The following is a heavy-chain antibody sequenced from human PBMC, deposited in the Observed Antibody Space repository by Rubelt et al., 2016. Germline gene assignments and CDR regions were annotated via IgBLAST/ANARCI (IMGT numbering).Heavy chain of an antibody. J-gene: IGHJ6*02. CDR1: GGSFSGYY. CDR2: INHSGST. CDR3: ARGSSWYSVGMDV. Sequence: QVQLQQWGAGLLKPSETLSLTCAVHGGSFSGYYWSWIRQPPGKGLEWIGEINHSGSTNYNPSLKRRGTIAVETAKNQLCRKLSSGTAEDTDVYYCARGSSWYSVGMDVWGQGTTVTVSS. D-gene: IGHD6-13*01. V-gene: IGHV4-34*01.